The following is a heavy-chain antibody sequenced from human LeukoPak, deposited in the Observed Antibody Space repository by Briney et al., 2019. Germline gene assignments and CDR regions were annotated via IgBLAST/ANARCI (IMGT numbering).Heavy chain of an antibody. CDR1: GGSISSSSYY. CDR3: ASRSIAAAPSR. V-gene: IGHV4-39*07. J-gene: IGHJ3*01. D-gene: IGHD6-13*01. CDR2: IYYSGST. Sequence: SETLSLTCTVSGGSISSSSYYWGWIRQPPGKGLEWIGSIYYSGSTYYNPSLKSRVTISVDTSKNQFSLKLSSVTAADTAVYYCASRSIAAAPSRWGQGTMVTVSS.